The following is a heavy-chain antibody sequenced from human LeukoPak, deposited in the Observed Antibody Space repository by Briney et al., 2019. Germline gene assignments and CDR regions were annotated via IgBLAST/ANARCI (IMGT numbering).Heavy chain of an antibody. J-gene: IGHJ4*02. D-gene: IGHD5-18*01. CDR2: VSDSGDVT. Sequence: GGSLRLSCAASGFTFSSYSMNWVRQAPGKGLEWVSTVSDSGDVTYSADSVKGRFTISRDNSGNTLFLRMVSLRAEDTAVYYCARYPSYSYSLDYWGPGTLVTVSS. CDR1: GFTFSSYS. V-gene: IGHV3-23*01. CDR3: ARYPSYSYSLDY.